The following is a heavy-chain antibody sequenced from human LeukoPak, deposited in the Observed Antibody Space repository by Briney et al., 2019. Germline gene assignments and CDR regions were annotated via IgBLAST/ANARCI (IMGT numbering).Heavy chain of an antibody. V-gene: IGHV4-30-2*01. J-gene: IGHJ6*02. CDR2: IYHSGST. CDR3: ARGGPYYYDSSGYYDRSGMDV. CDR1: GGSISSGGYS. Sequence: PSETLSLTCAVSGGSISSGGYSWSWIRQPPGKGLEWIGYIYHSGSTYYNPSLKSRVTISVDRSKNQFSLKLSSVTAADTAVYYCARGGPYYYDSSGYYDRSGMDVWGQGTTVTVSS. D-gene: IGHD3-22*01.